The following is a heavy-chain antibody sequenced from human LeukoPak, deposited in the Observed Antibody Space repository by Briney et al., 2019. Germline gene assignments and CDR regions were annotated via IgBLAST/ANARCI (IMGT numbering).Heavy chain of an antibody. CDR2: INPNSGGT. J-gene: IGHJ4*02. CDR1: GYTFTDYS. Sequence: GASVKASCKASGYTFTDYSMHWVRQAPGQGLEWMGWINPNSGGTDYAQKFQGRVTMTRVTSISTAYLEVTRLTSDDTAVYFCVRDMIAAAGAGGWGQGTLVTVSS. D-gene: IGHD6-13*01. V-gene: IGHV1-2*02. CDR3: VRDMIAAAGAGG.